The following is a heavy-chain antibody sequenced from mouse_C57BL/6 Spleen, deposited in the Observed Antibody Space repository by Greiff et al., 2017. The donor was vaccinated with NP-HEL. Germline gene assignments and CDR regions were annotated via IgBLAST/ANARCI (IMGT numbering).Heavy chain of an antibody. CDR2: INPNNGGT. J-gene: IGHJ1*03. V-gene: IGHV1-26*01. Sequence: VQLQQSGPELVKPGASVKISCKASGYTFTDYYMNWVKQSHGKSLEWIGDINPNNGGTSYIQKFKGKATLTVDKSSSTAYMELRSLTSEDSAVYYCARLLRYRYFDVWGTGTTVTVSS. CDR3: ARLLRYRYFDV. D-gene: IGHD1-1*01. CDR1: GYTFTDYY.